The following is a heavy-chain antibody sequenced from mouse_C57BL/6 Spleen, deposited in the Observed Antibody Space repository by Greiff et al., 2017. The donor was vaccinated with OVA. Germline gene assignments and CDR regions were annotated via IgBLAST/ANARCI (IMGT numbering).Heavy chain of an antibody. CDR3: ARGVFDV. Sequence: QVQLQQPGAELVMPGASVKLSCKASGYTFTSYWMHWVKQRPGQGLEWIGEIDPSDSYTNYNQKFKGKSTLTVDKSSSPAYMQLSSLTSEDSAVYYCARGVFDVWGKGTTLTVSS. J-gene: IGHJ2*01. CDR1: GYTFTSYW. CDR2: IDPSDSYT. V-gene: IGHV1-69*01.